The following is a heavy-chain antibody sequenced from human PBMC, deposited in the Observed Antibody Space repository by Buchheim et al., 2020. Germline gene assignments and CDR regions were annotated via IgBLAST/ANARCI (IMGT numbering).Heavy chain of an antibody. CDR2: ISSSGSTI. Sequence: EVQLVESGGGLVQPGGSLRLSCAASGFTFSSYEMNWVRQAPGKGLEWVSYISSSGSTIYYADSVKGRFTISRDHAKHSLYLQMNSLRAEDTAVYYCARAREPRRWLQPSDYWGQGTL. D-gene: IGHD5-24*01. V-gene: IGHV3-48*03. CDR1: GFTFSSYE. CDR3: ARAREPRRWLQPSDY. J-gene: IGHJ4*02.